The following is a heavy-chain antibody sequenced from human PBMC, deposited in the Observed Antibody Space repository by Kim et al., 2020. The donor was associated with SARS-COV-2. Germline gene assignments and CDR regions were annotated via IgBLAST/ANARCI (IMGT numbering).Heavy chain of an antibody. Sequence: SVKVSCKASGFTFTSSAVQWVRQARGQRLEWIGWIVVGSGNTNYAQKFQERVTITRDMSTSTAYMELSSLRSEDTAVYYCAADGEKNRNRLRYFDWLSGDYYCMDVWGQGTTVTVSS. D-gene: IGHD3-9*01. CDR1: GFTFTSSA. CDR2: IVVGSGNT. CDR3: AADGEKNRNRLRYFDWLSGDYYCMDV. V-gene: IGHV1-58*01. J-gene: IGHJ6*02.